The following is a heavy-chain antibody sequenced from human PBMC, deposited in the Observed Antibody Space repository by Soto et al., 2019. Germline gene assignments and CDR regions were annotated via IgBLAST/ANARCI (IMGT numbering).Heavy chain of an antibody. Sequence: QVQLQESGPGLVKPSGTLSLTCAVSGGSISSSNWWTWVRQPPGKGLEWIGEIYHSGSTNYNPSLKSRFTISVDKWKNQFSLQLRSMTAADTAVYYCAAHSGSTYGPLDYWGQGTQVTVSS. CDR1: GGSISSSNW. D-gene: IGHD3-10*01. V-gene: IGHV4-4*02. CDR3: AAHSGSTYGPLDY. J-gene: IGHJ4*02. CDR2: IYHSGST.